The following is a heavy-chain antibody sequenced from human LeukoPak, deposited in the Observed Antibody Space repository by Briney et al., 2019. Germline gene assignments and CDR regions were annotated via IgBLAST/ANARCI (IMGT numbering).Heavy chain of an antibody. Sequence: PSETLSLTCAVSGGSISSGGYSWSWIRQPPGKGLEWIGYIYHSGSTYYNPSLKSRVTISVDRSKNQFSLKLSSVTAGDTAVYYCARGRTGTRYFDYWGQGTLVTVSS. CDR3: ARGRTGTRYFDY. J-gene: IGHJ4*02. CDR2: IYHSGST. V-gene: IGHV4-30-2*01. D-gene: IGHD1-1*01. CDR1: GGSISSGGYS.